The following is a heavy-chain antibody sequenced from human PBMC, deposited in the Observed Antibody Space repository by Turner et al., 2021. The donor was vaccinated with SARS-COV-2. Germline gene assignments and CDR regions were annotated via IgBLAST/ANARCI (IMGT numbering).Heavy chain of an antibody. J-gene: IGHJ4*02. CDR2: IKKDGSEK. CDR1: GFTFSIYW. D-gene: IGHD6-13*01. V-gene: IGHV3-7*01. Sequence: EVQLVESGGGLVQPGGSLRLSCAASGFTFSIYWMSWVRQAPGKGLEWVANIKKDGSEKYYVDSVKGRFTISRDNAKNSLYLQMNSLRAEDTAVYYCAGVSSSSWNFDYWGQGTLVTVSS. CDR3: AGVSSSSWNFDY.